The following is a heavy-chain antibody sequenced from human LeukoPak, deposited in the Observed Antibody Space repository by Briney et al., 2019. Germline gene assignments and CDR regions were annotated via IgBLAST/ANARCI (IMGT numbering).Heavy chain of an antibody. CDR2: ISYDGSNK. CDR1: GFTLSSYA. V-gene: IGHV3-30-3*01. J-gene: IGHJ4*02. D-gene: IGHD4-17*01. CDR3: AREDYGDSIFDY. Sequence: GGSLRLSCAASGFTLSSYAMHWVRQAPGKGLEWVAVISYDGSNKYYADSVKGRFTISRDNSKNTLYLQMNSLRAEDTAVYYCAREDYGDSIFDYWGQGTLVTVSS.